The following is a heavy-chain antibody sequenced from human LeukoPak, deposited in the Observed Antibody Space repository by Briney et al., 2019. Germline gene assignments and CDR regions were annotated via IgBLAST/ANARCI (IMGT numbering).Heavy chain of an antibody. Sequence: GGSLRLSCAASGFTFSNAWMNWVRQAPGKGLEWVGRIQKKTEGGTTEYAAPVKGRFIISRDDSNNMLYLQMNSLKTDNTAVYYCTSRVVTTNDYWGQGTLVTVSS. J-gene: IGHJ4*02. CDR3: TSRVVTTNDY. V-gene: IGHV3-15*01. CDR1: GFTFSNAW. D-gene: IGHD2-21*02. CDR2: IQKKTEGGTT.